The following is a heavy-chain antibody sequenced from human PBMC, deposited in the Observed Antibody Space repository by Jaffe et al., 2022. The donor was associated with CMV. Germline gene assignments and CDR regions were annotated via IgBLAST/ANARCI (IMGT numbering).Heavy chain of an antibody. D-gene: IGHD5-12*01. J-gene: IGHJ4*02. Sequence: QVQLQESGPGLVKPSETLSLTCSVSRGSISNYYWSWIRQPPGKGLEWIGYISYSGSTDYSPSLKSRVTISVDTSKSQFSLKLTSVTAADTAVYYCATLGGFHDFWGQGTLVTVSS. CDR3: ATLGGFHDF. CDR2: ISYSGST. V-gene: IGHV4-59*12. CDR1: RGSISNYY.